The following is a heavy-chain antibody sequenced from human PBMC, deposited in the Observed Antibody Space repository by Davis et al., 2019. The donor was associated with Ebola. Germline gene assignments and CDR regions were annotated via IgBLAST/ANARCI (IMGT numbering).Heavy chain of an antibody. D-gene: IGHD1/OR15-1a*01. Sequence: PGGSLRLSCAASGFTFSIYWMHWVRQVPGKGLAWVSRINVDGSSTSYADSVRGRFTISRDNAKNTLYVQMNSLRVEDTAVYYCVRGGTGPAAGGGIWGQGTMVTVSS. V-gene: IGHV3-74*01. CDR2: INVDGSST. CDR3: VRGGTGPAAGGGI. CDR1: GFTFSIYW. J-gene: IGHJ3*02.